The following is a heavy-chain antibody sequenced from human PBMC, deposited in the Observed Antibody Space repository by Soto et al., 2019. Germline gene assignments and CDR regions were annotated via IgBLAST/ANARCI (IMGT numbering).Heavy chain of an antibody. CDR1: GFTFSSYA. J-gene: IGHJ6*02. CDR2: ISYDGSNK. D-gene: IGHD3-10*01. CDR3: ARDRLLWFGDWPAPHYYGMDV. V-gene: IGHV3-30-3*01. Sequence: AGGSLRLSCAASGFTFSSYAMHWVRQAPGKGLEWVAVISYDGSNKYYADSVKGRFTISRDNSKNTLYLQMNSLRAEDTAVYYCARDRLLWFGDWPAPHYYGMDVWGQGTTVTVSS.